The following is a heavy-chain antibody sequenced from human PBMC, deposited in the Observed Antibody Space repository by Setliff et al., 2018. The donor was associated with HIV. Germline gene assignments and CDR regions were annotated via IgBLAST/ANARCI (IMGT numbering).Heavy chain of an antibody. CDR1: GYSFARYG. D-gene: IGHD3-16*01. CDR3: ARDPYDTSENPYDP. J-gene: IGHJ5*02. V-gene: IGHV1-18*01. Sequence: GASVKVSCKASGYSFARYGLSWVRQAPGQGLEWMGWISGFNGNTEYAENFQGRVAMTRDTSMSTAYMELNRLTFDDTAVYYCARDPYDTSENPYDPWGQGTLVTVSS. CDR2: ISGFNGNT.